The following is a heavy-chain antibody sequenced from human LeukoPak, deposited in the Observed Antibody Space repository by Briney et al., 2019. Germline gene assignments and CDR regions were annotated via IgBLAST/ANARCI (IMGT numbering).Heavy chain of an antibody. CDR1: GFTFSNFW. J-gene: IGHJ4*02. CDR2: INNDGKER. V-gene: IGHV3-7*01. Sequence: PGGSLRLSCAASGFTFSNFWMSWVRLTPGKGLEWVANINNDGKERYYVDSVKGRFTISRDNARSSLYLQMNSLTVEDTSIFYCARSGSAGSVDYWGQGTLVTVSS. CDR3: ARSGSAGSVDY. D-gene: IGHD3-10*01.